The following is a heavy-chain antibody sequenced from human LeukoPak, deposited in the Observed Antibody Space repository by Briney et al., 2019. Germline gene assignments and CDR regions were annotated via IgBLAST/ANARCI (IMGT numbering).Heavy chain of an antibody. CDR3: AQLIVLMVYAIGSPKIRGNMDY. V-gene: IGHV3-66*01. D-gene: IGHD2-8*01. CDR1: GFTVSSNY. Sequence: GGSLRLSCAASGFTVSSNYMSWVRQAPGKGLEWVSVIYSCGSTYYADSVKGRFTISRDNSKNTLYLQMNSLRAEDTAVYYCAQLIVLMVYAIGSPKIRGNMDYWGQGTLVTVSS. CDR2: IYSCGST. J-gene: IGHJ4*02.